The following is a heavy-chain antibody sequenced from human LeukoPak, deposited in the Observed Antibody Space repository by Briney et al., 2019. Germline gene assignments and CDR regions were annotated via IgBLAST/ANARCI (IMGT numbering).Heavy chain of an antibody. Sequence: SETLSLTCTVSGGSISSGDYYWSWIRQPPGKGLEWIGYIYYSGSTYYNPSLKSRVTISVDTSKNQFSLKLSSVTAADTAVYYCARAPNRSPGGNSPTLFDYWGQGTLVTVSS. CDR2: IYYSGST. CDR1: GGSISSGDYY. D-gene: IGHD4-23*01. J-gene: IGHJ4*02. V-gene: IGHV4-30-4*01. CDR3: ARAPNRSPGGNSPTLFDY.